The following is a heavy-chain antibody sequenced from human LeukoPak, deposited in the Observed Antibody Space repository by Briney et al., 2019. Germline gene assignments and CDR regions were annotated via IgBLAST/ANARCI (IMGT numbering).Heavy chain of an antibody. CDR1: GGSFSAYY. D-gene: IGHD2-21*02. CDR2: INYGGST. Sequence: PSETLSLTCAVYGGSFSAYYWSWIRQPPGEGLEWIGEINYGGSTNYNPSLKSRVTISVDTSTNQFSLKLSSVTAADTAVYYCARSSLTSLLASGSHLITECFDYWGQGTLVTVSS. V-gene: IGHV4-34*01. J-gene: IGHJ4*02. CDR3: ARSSLTSLLASGSHLITECFDY.